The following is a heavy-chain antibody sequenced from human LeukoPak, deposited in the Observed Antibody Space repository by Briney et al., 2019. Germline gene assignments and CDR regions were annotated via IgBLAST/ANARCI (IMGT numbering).Heavy chain of an antibody. V-gene: IGHV4-34*01. Sequence: SETLSLTCAVYGGSFSAFHWNWIRQSPAKGLEWLGEMKQGGTPRYNPSLQSRVTISVDKSKNQFSLNVRSVTAADTAVYYCASRPFLYGFRTYFDNWAQGTLVTVSS. CDR1: GGSFSAFH. J-gene: IGHJ4*02. D-gene: IGHD3-10*01. CDR3: ASRPFLYGFRTYFDN. CDR2: MKQGGTP.